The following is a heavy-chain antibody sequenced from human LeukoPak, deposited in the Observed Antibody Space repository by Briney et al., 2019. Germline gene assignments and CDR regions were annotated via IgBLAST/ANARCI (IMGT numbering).Heavy chain of an antibody. Sequence: GGSLRLSCAASGFTFDDYAMHWVRQAPGKGLEWVSLISWDGGSTYYADSVKGRFTISRDNSKNSLYLQMNSLRAEDTALYYCAKAPYSSSSEYYMDVWGKGTTVTVS. CDR3: AKAPYSSSSEYYMDV. CDR2: ISWDGGST. V-gene: IGHV3-43D*04. J-gene: IGHJ6*03. CDR1: GFTFDDYA. D-gene: IGHD6-6*01.